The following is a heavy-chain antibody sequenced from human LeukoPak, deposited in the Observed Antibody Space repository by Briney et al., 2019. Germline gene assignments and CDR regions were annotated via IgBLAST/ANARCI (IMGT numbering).Heavy chain of an antibody. Sequence: SETLSLTCTVSGGSISSYYWSWIRQPAGKGLEWIGRIYTSGSTNYNPSLKSRVTMSVDTSKNQFSLKLGSVTAADTAVYYCARARTLSYDSSGYTALFDYWGQGTLVTVSS. V-gene: IGHV4-4*07. D-gene: IGHD3-22*01. CDR2: IYTSGST. J-gene: IGHJ4*02. CDR1: GGSISSYY. CDR3: ARARTLSYDSSGYTALFDY.